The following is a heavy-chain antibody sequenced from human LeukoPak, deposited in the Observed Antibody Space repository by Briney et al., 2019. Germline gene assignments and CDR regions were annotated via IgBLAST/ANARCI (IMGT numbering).Heavy chain of an antibody. V-gene: IGHV4-34*01. CDR1: GGSFSGYY. Sequence: SETLSLTCAVYGGSFSGYYWSWIRQPPGKGLEWIGEINHSGSTNYNPSLKSRVTISVDTSKNQFSLKLSSVTAADTAVYYCAREADRWFDPWGQGTLVTVSS. CDR2: INHSGST. CDR3: AREADRWFDP. J-gene: IGHJ5*02.